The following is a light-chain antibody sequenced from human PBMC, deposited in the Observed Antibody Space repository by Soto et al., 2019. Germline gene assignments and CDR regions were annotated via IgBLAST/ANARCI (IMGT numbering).Light chain of an antibody. V-gene: IGKV1-39*01. Sequence: DIQMTQAPSSLSASVGDRVTLTCRASQSVAGYLNWYQQKPGGAPHLLIYAAPTLQSGVPSRFSGSGSGTDFKLTISSLQPEDVATYYCQQSYTSSWTFGPGTKV. CDR3: QQSYTSSWT. J-gene: IGKJ1*01. CDR2: AAP. CDR1: QSVAGY.